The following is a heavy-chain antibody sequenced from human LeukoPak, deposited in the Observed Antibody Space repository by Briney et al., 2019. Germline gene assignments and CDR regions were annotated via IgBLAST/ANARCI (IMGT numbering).Heavy chain of an antibody. D-gene: IGHD3-3*01. CDR2: MNPNSGNT. J-gene: IGHJ4*02. CDR1: GYTFTSYD. V-gene: IGHV1-8*01. Sequence: GASVKVSCKASGYTFTSYDINWARQATGQGLEWMGWMNPNSGNTGYAQKFQGRVTMTRNTSISTAYMELSSLRSEDTAVYYCARGVPRFLEWLLISRYFDYWGQGTLVTVSS. CDR3: ARGVPRFLEWLLISRYFDY.